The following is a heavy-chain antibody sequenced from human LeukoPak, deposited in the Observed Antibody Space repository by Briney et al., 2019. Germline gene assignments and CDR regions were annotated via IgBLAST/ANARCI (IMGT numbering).Heavy chain of an antibody. CDR3: ARDVGSGSYSASDY. Sequence: GGSLRLSCAVSAFSVTNNYMSWVRQAPGKGLEWVSVFYVGGATYYADSVKGRFTISRDDAKNSLYLQMNSLRAEDTAVYYCARDVGSGSYSASDYWGQGTLVTVSS. CDR2: FYVGGAT. CDR1: AFSVTNNY. D-gene: IGHD3-10*01. V-gene: IGHV3-53*01. J-gene: IGHJ4*02.